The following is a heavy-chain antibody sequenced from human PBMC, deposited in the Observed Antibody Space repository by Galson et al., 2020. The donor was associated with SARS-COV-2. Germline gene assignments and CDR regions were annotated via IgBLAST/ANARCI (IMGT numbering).Heavy chain of an antibody. D-gene: IGHD6-19*01. V-gene: IGHV4-39*07. CDR2: ISHRGGT. Sequence: SETLSLTCSVSGGSISSNDFYWTWIRQPPGKGLEWIGTISHRGGTNYNSSLKSRVTLSVDTSKNQFSLKLTSLTAEDTAVYYCAKAPEYSSGHHDYWGQGTLVTVSS. CDR1: GGSISSNDFY. J-gene: IGHJ4*02. CDR3: AKAPEYSSGHHDY.